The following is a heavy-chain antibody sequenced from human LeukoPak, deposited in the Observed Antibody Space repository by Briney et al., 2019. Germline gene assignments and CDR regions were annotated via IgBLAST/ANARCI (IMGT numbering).Heavy chain of an antibody. Sequence: SETLSLTCAVYGGSFSGYYWSWIRQPPGKGLEWIGEINHSVSTNYNPSFNSRGTISVDTSKNQFSLKLSPVTAADTAVYYCARGGVGIAARRFDYWGQGTLVTVTS. CDR2: INHSVST. V-gene: IGHV4-34*01. J-gene: IGHJ4*02. CDR1: GGSFSGYY. D-gene: IGHD6-6*01. CDR3: ARGGVGIAARRFDY.